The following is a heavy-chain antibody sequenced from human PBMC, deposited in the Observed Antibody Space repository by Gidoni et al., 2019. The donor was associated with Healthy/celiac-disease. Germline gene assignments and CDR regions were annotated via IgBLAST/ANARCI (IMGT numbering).Heavy chain of an antibody. V-gene: IGHV4-34*01. CDR3: AREEHCTNGVCSRYYFDY. D-gene: IGHD2-8*01. CDR1: GGSFSGYY. Sequence: QVQLQQWGAGLLKPSETLSLTCAVYGGSFSGYYWSWIRQPPGKGLEWIGEINHSGSTNYNPSLKSRVTISVDTSKNQFSLKLSSVTAADTAVYYCAREEHCTNGVCSRYYFDYWGQGTLVTVSS. J-gene: IGHJ4*02. CDR2: INHSGST.